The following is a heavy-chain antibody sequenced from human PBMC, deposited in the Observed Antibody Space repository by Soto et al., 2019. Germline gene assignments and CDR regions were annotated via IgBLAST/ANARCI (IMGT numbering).Heavy chain of an antibody. CDR3: ARSYYYGSADGYFFDN. J-gene: IGHJ4*02. Sequence: SGPTLVNPTQALTLTCTFSGFSLSTSGMCVSWIRQPPGKALEWLALIGWDDDKYYSTSLKTRLTISKDTSKNQVVLTMTNMDPVDIATFFCARSYYYGSADGYFFDNWGQGTLVTVSS. V-gene: IGHV2-70*01. CDR2: IGWDDDK. CDR1: GFSLSTSGMC. D-gene: IGHD3-10*01.